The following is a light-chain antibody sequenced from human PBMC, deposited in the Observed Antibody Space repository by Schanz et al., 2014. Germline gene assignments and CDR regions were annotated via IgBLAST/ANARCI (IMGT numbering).Light chain of an antibody. CDR3: QQYNSYPLT. Sequence: IQLTQSPSSLSASVGDRVTITCRASQGISSYLAWYQQKPGKAPKLLIYAASTLQSGVPSRFSGSGSGTDFTLTISSLQPDDFATYYCQQYNSYPLTFGGGTKVEVK. V-gene: IGKV1-9*01. CDR2: AAS. CDR1: QGISSY. J-gene: IGKJ4*01.